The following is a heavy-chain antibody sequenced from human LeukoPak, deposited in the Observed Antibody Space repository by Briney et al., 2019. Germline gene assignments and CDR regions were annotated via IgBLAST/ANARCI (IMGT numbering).Heavy chain of an antibody. J-gene: IGHJ3*02. CDR3: ARVTGQLLYGDAFDI. D-gene: IGHD2-2*02. Sequence: ASVKVSCKASGYTFTSYGISWVRQAPGQGLEWMGWISAYNGNTNYAQKLQGRVTMTTDTSTSTAYMELRSLRSDDTAVYYCARVTGQLLYGDAFDIWGQGTMVTVSS. V-gene: IGHV1-18*01. CDR1: GYTFTSYG. CDR2: ISAYNGNT.